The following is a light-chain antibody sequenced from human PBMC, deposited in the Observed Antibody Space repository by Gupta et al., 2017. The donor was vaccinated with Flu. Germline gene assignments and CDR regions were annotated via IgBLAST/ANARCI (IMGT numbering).Light chain of an antibody. CDR3: QQSFDWLSNT. CDR1: QSVSNS. J-gene: IGKJ5*01. CDR2: DAS. V-gene: IGKV3-11*01. Sequence: ASLSLSPGERAALSCRASQSVSNSLAWYQQKPGQAPRLLIYDASNRATGIPARFSGSGSGTDFTITISSLEPEDSAVYYCQQSFDWLSNTFGQGTRLEF.